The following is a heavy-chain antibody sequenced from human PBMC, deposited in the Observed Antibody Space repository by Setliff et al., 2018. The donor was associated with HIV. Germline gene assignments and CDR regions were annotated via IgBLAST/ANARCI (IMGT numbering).Heavy chain of an antibody. J-gene: IGHJ6*03. V-gene: IGHV4-34*01. D-gene: IGHD4-17*01. CDR2: INHSGST. CDR3: ARESPHGGDYILTTYYMDV. Sequence: KPSETLSLTCVVYGESFSGYYWSWIRQPPGKGLEWIGEINHSGSTNYNPSLKSRATISLDTSKNQFSLKLSSVTAADTAVYYCARESPHGGDYILTTYYMDVWGKGTTVTVSS. CDR1: GESFSGYY.